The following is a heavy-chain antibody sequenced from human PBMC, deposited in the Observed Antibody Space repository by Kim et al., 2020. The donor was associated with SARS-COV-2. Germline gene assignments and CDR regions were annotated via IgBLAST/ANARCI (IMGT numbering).Heavy chain of an antibody. Sequence: SVKVSCKASGGTFSSYAISWVRQAPGQGLEWMGGIIPIFGTANYAQKFQGRVTITADESTSTAYMELSSLRSEDTAVYYCARDLLDQDIAVAGNFDYWGQGTLVTVSS. CDR2: IIPIFGTA. CDR3: ARDLLDQDIAVAGNFDY. J-gene: IGHJ4*02. D-gene: IGHD6-19*01. V-gene: IGHV1-69*13. CDR1: GGTFSSYA.